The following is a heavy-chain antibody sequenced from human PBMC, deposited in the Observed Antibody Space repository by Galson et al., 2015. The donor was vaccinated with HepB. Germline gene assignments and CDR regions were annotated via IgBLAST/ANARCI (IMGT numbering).Heavy chain of an antibody. J-gene: IGHJ4*02. CDR2: IYYSGST. CDR1: GGSISSYY. D-gene: IGHD2-15*01. Sequence: LSLTCTVSGGSISSYYWSWIRPPPGKGLEWIGYIYYSGSTNYNPSLKSRVTISLDTSKNQFSLKLTSVTAADTAVYYCARDRGYCSGGSCSHFDYWGQGTLFTVSS. V-gene: IGHV4-59*01. CDR3: ARDRGYCSGGSCSHFDY.